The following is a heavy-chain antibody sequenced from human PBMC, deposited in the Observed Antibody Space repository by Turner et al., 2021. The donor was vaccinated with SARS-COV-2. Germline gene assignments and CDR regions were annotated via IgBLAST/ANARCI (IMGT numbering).Heavy chain of an antibody. V-gene: IGHV3-66*01. CDR1: GFTFSTTS. CDR3: ARDYGDYYFDY. Sequence: EVQLVESGGGLVKPGGSLRLSCAASGFTFSTTSMNWVRQAPGKGLEWVSVIYSGGSTYYTDSVKGRFTISRDNSKNTLYLQMNSLRAEDTAVYYCARDYGDYYFDYWGQGTLVTVSS. J-gene: IGHJ4*02. D-gene: IGHD4-17*01. CDR2: IYSGGST.